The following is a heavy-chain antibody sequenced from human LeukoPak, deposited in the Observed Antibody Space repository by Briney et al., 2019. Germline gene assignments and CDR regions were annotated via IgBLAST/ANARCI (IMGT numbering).Heavy chain of an antibody. V-gene: IGHV3-53*01. CDR2: IYSGGST. CDR1: GFPVSAYY. Sequence: GGSLRLSCAASGFPVSAYYMSWVRQAPGKGLEWVSVIYSGGSTYYADSVKGRFTISRDNSKNTLYLQMNSLRAEDTAVYYCARLYSSSWYEDYWGQGTLVTVSS. D-gene: IGHD6-13*01. CDR3: ARLYSSSWYEDY. J-gene: IGHJ4*02.